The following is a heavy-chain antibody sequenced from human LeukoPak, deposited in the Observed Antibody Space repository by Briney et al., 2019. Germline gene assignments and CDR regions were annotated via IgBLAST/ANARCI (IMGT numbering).Heavy chain of an antibody. D-gene: IGHD5-18*01. CDR3: ARGAKYSYSLSPFDY. CDR2: IYYSGST. Sequence: SETLSLTCAVYGGSFSGYYWSWIRQHPGKGLEWIGYIYYSGSTYYNPSLKSRVTISVDTSKNQFSLKLSSVTAADTAVYYCARGAKYSYSLSPFDYWGQGTLVTVSS. V-gene: IGHV4-31*11. CDR1: GGSFSGYY. J-gene: IGHJ4*02.